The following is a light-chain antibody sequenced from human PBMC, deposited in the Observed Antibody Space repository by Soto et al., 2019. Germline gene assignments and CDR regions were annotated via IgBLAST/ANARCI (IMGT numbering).Light chain of an antibody. CDR1: SGSVSSDYH. Sequence: QTVVTQEPSLSVSPGGTVTHTCGLTSGSVSSDYHPSWYQQTPGQPPRTLIYNTNARSSGVPDRFSGSIVENKAALTITGAQADDESNYYSMVCVATDTYVFGTGTNATVL. CDR3: MVCVATDTYV. J-gene: IGLJ1*01. V-gene: IGLV8-61*01. CDR2: NTN.